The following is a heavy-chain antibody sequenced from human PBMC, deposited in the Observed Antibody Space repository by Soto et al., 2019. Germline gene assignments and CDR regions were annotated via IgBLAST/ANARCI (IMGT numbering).Heavy chain of an antibody. CDR1: EFSFSDYT. J-gene: IGHJ3*02. CDR3: SKDKRASSDFYDAFVI. V-gene: IGHV3-30*18. Sequence: QVQLVESGGDIVQPGKSLRLSCAASEFSFSDYTMFWVRQAPGKGLEWVGSISWDGKTKIYADSVRGRFTISRDNSKKTLYVQMNRLKKEDTAMYYCSKDKRASSDFYDAFVIWGLGTMVTVSS. CDR2: ISWDGKTK. D-gene: IGHD3-22*01.